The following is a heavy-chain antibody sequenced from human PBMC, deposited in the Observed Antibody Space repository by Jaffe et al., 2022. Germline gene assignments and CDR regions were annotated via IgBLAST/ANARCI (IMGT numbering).Heavy chain of an antibody. V-gene: IGHV5-51*01. J-gene: IGHJ4*02. Sequence: EVQLVQSGAEVKKPGESLKISCKGSGYSFTSYWIGWVRQMPGKGLEWMGIIYPGDSDTRYSPSFQGQVTISADKSISTAYLQWSSLKASDTAMYYCVRHQIDDYGDYANLDYWGQGTLVTVSS. CDR3: VRHQIDDYGDYANLDY. CDR2: IYPGDSDT. D-gene: IGHD4-17*01. CDR1: GYSFTSYW.